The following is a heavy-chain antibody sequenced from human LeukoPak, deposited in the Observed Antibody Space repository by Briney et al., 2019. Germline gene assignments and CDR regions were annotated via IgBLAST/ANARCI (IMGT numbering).Heavy chain of an antibody. Sequence: ASVRVSCKASGYTFTSHGISWVRQAPGQGLEWMGWINPYNGNTNYAQKLQGRVTMTTDTSTSTAYMELRSLRSDDTAVYYCARVVAAAGTWPDYWGQGTLVAVSS. V-gene: IGHV1-18*01. CDR3: ARVVAAAGTWPDY. J-gene: IGHJ4*02. D-gene: IGHD6-13*01. CDR1: GYTFTSHG. CDR2: INPYNGNT.